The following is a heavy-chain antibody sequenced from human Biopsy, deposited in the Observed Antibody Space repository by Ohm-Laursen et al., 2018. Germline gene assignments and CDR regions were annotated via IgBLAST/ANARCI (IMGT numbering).Heavy chain of an antibody. V-gene: IGHV1-69*08. CDR1: SYTFTDYN. Sequence: SSVKVSCKASSYTFTDYNIHWMRQAPGQGLEWMGRIIPILGRPTYAQKFQGRVTITADTSTGTVFMDLSTLRSEDSALYYCAREQHPYIDVLTDSFSYVPMDVWGAGTTVTVSS. D-gene: IGHD3-9*01. CDR2: IIPILGRP. CDR3: AREQHPYIDVLTDSFSYVPMDV. J-gene: IGHJ6*04.